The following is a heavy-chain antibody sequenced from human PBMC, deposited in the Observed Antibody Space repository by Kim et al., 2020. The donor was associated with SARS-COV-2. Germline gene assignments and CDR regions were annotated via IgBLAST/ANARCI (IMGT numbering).Heavy chain of an antibody. Sequence: GGSLRLSCAASGFTFSSYGMHWVRQAPGKGLEWVAVISYDGSNKYYADSVKGRFTISRDNSKNTLYLQMNSLRAEDTAVYYCAKEEVILLWFGEFFDYWGQGTLVTVSS. J-gene: IGHJ4*02. D-gene: IGHD3-10*01. V-gene: IGHV3-30*18. CDR1: GFTFSSYG. CDR3: AKEEVILLWFGEFFDY. CDR2: ISYDGSNK.